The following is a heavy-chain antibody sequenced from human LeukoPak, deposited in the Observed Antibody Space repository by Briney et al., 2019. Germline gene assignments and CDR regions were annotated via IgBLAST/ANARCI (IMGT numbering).Heavy chain of an antibody. CDR2: INSNSGVP. V-gene: IGHV1-2*02. J-gene: IGHJ5*02. Sequence: GASVKVSCKASGYTFTGYFIHWVRQALGQGLEWMGWINSNSGVPNYALRFQGRVTMTRDTSISTAYMELNRLRSDDTAVYYCARTGTYFFDNDGKTNWFDPWGQGTLVTVSS. CDR1: GYTFTGYF. CDR3: ARTGTYFFDNDGKTNWFDP. D-gene: IGHD3-22*01.